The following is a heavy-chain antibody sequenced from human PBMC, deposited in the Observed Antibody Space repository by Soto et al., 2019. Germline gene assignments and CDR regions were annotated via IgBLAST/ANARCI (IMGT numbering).Heavy chain of an antibody. CDR3: ASSAGGGTTYYYYGMDV. J-gene: IGHJ6*02. D-gene: IGHD1-7*01. V-gene: IGHV4-39*01. CDR1: GGSISSSSYY. Sequence: SETLSLTCTVSGGSISSSSYYWGWIRQPPGKGLEWIGSIYYSGSTYYNPSLKSRVTISVDTSKNQFSLKLSSVTAADTAVYYCASSAGGGTTYYYYGMDVWGQGTTVTVS. CDR2: IYYSGST.